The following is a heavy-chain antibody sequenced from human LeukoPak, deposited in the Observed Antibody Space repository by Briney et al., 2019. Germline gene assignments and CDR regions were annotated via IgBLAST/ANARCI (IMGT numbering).Heavy chain of an antibody. V-gene: IGHV3-23*01. Sequence: GTSLRLSCVASGFTFTNYAMSWVRQAPGKGLEWVSAITGSDGSSYYADSVKGRFTITRDNSKNTLYLQVNSLRAEDTAVYYCAKWGDYDILTGYYVPDYWGQGTLVTVSS. J-gene: IGHJ4*02. CDR2: ITGSDGSS. CDR3: AKWGDYDILTGYYVPDY. CDR1: GFTFTNYA. D-gene: IGHD3-9*01.